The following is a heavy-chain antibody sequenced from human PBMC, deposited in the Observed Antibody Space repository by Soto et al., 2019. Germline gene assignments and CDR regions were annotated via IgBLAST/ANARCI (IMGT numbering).Heavy chain of an antibody. CDR3: ARPLYYYDSSGYSSRGAFDI. V-gene: IGHV5-10-1*01. J-gene: IGHJ3*02. CDR1: GYSFTSYW. D-gene: IGHD3-22*01. Sequence: PGESLKISCKGSGYSFTSYWISWVRQMPGKGLEWMGRIDPSDSYTNYSPSFQGHVTISADKSISTAYLQWSSLEASDTAMYYCARPLYYYDSSGYSSRGAFDIWGQVTMVTVSS. CDR2: IDPSDSYT.